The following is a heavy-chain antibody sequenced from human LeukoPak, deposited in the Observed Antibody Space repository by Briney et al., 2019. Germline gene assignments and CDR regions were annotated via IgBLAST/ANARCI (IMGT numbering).Heavy chain of an antibody. D-gene: IGHD3-10*01. V-gene: IGHV4-31*03. Sequence: SETLSLTCTVFGDSIISGGYYWSWIRQHPGKGLEWIGYIYYSGSTYYNPSLKSRVTISVDTSKNQFSLRLDSVTAADTAVYYCARDSTSGNTIDYWGQGTLVTVSS. CDR2: IYYSGST. J-gene: IGHJ4*02. CDR3: ARDSTSGNTIDY. CDR1: GDSIISGGYY.